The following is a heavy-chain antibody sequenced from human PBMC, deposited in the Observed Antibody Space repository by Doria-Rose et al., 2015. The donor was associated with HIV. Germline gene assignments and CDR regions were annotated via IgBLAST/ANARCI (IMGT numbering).Heavy chain of an antibody. CDR2: VSAYAGNT. Sequence: VSCKASGYTFTSYGISWVRQAPGQGLEWTGWVSAYAGNTNYAQKFQGRVTMTTDTSTSTAYMELRSLRYDDTAVYYCARDYYYLSTGYEDCFDPWGQGALVTVSS. J-gene: IGHJ5*02. D-gene: IGHD3-22*01. CDR1: GYTFTSYG. V-gene: IGHV1-18*01. CDR3: ARDYYYLSTGYEDCFDP.